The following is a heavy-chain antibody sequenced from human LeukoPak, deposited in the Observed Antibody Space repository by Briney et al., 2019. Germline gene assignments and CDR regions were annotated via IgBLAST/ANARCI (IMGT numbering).Heavy chain of an antibody. D-gene: IGHD3-10*01. V-gene: IGHV3-48*03. CDR1: GFTFSSYE. CDR3: ARVSYASGSYSVYYFDY. CDR2: ISTSGISI. Sequence: PGGSLRLSCAASGFTFSSYEMTWVRRAPGKGLEWVSYISTSGISIYYADSVKGRFTISRDNAKNSLYLQMNSLRAEDTAVYYCARVSYASGSYSVYYFDYWGQGTLVTVSS. J-gene: IGHJ4*02.